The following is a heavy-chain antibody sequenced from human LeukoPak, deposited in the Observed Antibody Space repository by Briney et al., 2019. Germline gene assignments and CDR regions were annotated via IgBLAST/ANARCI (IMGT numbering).Heavy chain of an antibody. V-gene: IGHV6-1*01. D-gene: IGHD1-26*01. CDR1: GDSVSSKSAS. CDR3: ARGTGSLDY. CDR2: TYPRSKWFN. J-gene: IGHJ4*02. Sequence: SQTLSLTCAISGDSVSSKSASWNWIRQSPSRGLEWLGRTYPRSKWFNDYAVSVKSRITINPGTSKNQFSLHLTSVTPDDTALYYCARGTGSLDYWGQGTLVTVSS.